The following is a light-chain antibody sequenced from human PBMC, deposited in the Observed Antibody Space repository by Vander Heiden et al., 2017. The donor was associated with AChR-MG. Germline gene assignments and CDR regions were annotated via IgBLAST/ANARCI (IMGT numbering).Light chain of an antibody. CDR2: DVS. CDR3: SSYTTSGTRL. V-gene: IGLV2-14*03. J-gene: IGLJ2*01. Sequence: QSGLTQPASVSGSPGQSITISCTGTISDVGAYNYVSWYQQHPGEAPKRMIYDVSNRPSGVSPRFSGSKSGNTASLTISGLQTEDEADYYCSSYTTSGTRLFGGGTRLTV. CDR1: ISDVGAYNY.